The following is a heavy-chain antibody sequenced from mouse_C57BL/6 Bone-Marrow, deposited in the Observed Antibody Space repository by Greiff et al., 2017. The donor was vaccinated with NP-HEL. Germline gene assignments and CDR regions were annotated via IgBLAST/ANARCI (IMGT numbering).Heavy chain of an antibody. CDR3: AREGITTVVGYFDY. V-gene: IGHV1-81*01. CDR1: GYTFTSYG. D-gene: IGHD1-1*01. CDR2: IYPRSGNT. Sequence: VKLMESGAELARPGASVKLSCKASGYTFTSYGISWVKQRTGQGLEWIGEIYPRSGNTYYNEKFKGKATMTADKSSSTAYMELRSLTSEDSAVYFCAREGITTVVGYFDYWGQGTTLTVSS. J-gene: IGHJ2*01.